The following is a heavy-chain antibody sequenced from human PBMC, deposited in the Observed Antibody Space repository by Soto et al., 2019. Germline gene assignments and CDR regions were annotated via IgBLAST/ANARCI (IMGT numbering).Heavy chain of an antibody. J-gene: IGHJ5*02. CDR2: INNDGSRK. Sequence: FMIVSCTASGFILSFNWMHCVLQVPGKGLEWGARINNDGSRKIYADSVRGRFSVFRDNAKSTLYLQMNSLRGEDTAIYYCTRSDWFDPWGQGTLVTVSS. CDR1: GFILSFNW. V-gene: IGHV3-74*01. CDR3: TRSDWFDP.